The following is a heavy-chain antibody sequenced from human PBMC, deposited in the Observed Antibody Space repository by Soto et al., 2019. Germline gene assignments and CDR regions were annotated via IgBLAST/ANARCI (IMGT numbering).Heavy chain of an antibody. CDR1: GFTFDDYA. CDR2: ITWNSGKI. J-gene: IGHJ4*02. D-gene: IGHD3-3*01. Sequence: EVPLVESGGGLVQPGRSLSLSCEASGFTFDDYAFHWVRQTPGKGLEWVAAITWNSGKINYADSVKGRFTISRDNAKNSLYLQMDSLRAEDTALYYCVRGFWSGSDDYWGQGTLVTVAS. CDR3: VRGFWSGSDDY. V-gene: IGHV3-9*01.